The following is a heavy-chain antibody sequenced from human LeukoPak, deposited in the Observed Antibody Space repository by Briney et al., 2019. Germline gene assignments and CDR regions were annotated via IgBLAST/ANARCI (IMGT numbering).Heavy chain of an antibody. D-gene: IGHD3-10*01. CDR3: ARDDTSAHFFDY. Sequence: GGSLRLSCAASGFTFKIYSMNWVRQAPGKGLEWVSSISSSSSHMYYADSVKGRFTISRNNAKNSLYLQMNTLRAEDTAVYYCARDDTSAHFFDYWGQGTLVTVSS. CDR2: ISSSSSHM. J-gene: IGHJ4*02. CDR1: GFTFKIYS. V-gene: IGHV3-21*01.